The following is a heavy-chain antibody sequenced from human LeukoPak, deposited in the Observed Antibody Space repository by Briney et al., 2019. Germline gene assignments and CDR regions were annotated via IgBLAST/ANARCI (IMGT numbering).Heavy chain of an antibody. CDR1: GGSISSYY. Sequence: SETLSLTCTVSGGSISSYYWSWIRQPPGKGLEWIGYIYYSGSTHYNPSLKSRVTISVDASKNQYSLKLSSVTAADTAVYYCARLQSSGWYPGINYYYYYGMDVWGQGTTVTVSS. V-gene: IGHV4-59*01. CDR3: ARLQSSGWYPGINYYYYYGMDV. D-gene: IGHD6-19*01. J-gene: IGHJ6*02. CDR2: IYYSGST.